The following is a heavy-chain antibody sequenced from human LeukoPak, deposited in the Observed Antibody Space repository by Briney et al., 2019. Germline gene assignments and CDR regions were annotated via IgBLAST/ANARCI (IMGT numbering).Heavy chain of an antibody. D-gene: IGHD2-15*01. CDR1: GFTFSSCA. V-gene: IGHV3-23*01. CDR2: ISGSGVST. CDR3: AKADCNSGTCRTDC. Sequence: PGGSLRLSCAVSGFTFSSCAMSWVRQAPGKGLEWVSGISGSGVSTYYADSVKGRFTISRDNSENTLYLQMNSLRADDTALYYCAKADCNSGTCRTDCWGLGTLVTVSS. J-gene: IGHJ4*02.